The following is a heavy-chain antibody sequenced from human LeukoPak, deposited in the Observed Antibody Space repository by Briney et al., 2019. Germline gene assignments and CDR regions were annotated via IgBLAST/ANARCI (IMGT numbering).Heavy chain of an antibody. CDR1: GGTFSSYA. J-gene: IGHJ6*02. CDR3: ARETYYYDSCGPYGMDV. Sequence: GASVKVSCKASGGTFSSYAISWVRQAPGQGLEWMGRIIPILGIANYAQKFQGRVTITADKSTSTAYMELSSLRSEDTAVYYCARETYYYDSCGPYGMDVWGQGTTVTVSS. V-gene: IGHV1-69*04. CDR2: IIPILGIA. D-gene: IGHD3-22*01.